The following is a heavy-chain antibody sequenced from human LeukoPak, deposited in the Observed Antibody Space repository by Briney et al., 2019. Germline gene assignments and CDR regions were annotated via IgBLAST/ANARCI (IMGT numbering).Heavy chain of an antibody. D-gene: IGHD3-9*01. CDR1: GFTFSSYW. J-gene: IGHJ3*02. Sequence: GGSLRLSCAASGFTFSSYWMSWVRQAPGKGLEWVANIKQDGSEKYYVDSVKGRFTISRDNAKNSLYLQMNSLRAEDTAVYYCARGFAYYDILTGSSQSGAFDIWGQGTMVTVSS. CDR3: ARGFAYYDILTGSSQSGAFDI. V-gene: IGHV3-7*03. CDR2: IKQDGSEK.